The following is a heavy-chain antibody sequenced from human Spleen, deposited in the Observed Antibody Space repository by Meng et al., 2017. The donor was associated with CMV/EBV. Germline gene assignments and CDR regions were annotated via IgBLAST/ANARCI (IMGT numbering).Heavy chain of an antibody. CDR3: AKDRGGDCRSTSCYLNGMDV. Sequence: GGSLRPSCGASGFTSSSFALHWVRQVPGKGLEWVSYISSAIRTINNANSVKGRFTIARDNAKNSLYIQMNSLRAEDTAVYYGAKDRGGDCRSTSCYLNGMDVWGQGTTVTVSS. J-gene: IGHJ6*02. CDR2: ISSAIRTI. V-gene: IGHV3-48*03. CDR1: GFTSSSFA. D-gene: IGHD2-2*01.